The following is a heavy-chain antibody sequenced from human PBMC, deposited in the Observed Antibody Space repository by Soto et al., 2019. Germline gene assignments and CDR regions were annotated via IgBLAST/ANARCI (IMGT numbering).Heavy chain of an antibody. V-gene: IGHV1-69*06. Sequence: SVKVPCKAPGGTFSSYAISWVRQAPGQGLEWMGGIIPIFGTANYAQKFQGRVTITADKSTSTAYMELSSLRSEDTAVYYCAKEVEMATIPYGMDVWGQGTTVTVSS. CDR1: GGTFSSYA. CDR3: AKEVEMATIPYGMDV. J-gene: IGHJ6*02. CDR2: IIPIFGTA. D-gene: IGHD5-12*01.